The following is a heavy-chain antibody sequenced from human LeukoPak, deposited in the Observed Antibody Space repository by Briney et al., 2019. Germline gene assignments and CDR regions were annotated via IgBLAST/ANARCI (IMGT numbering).Heavy chain of an antibody. CDR3: ARDSDSTDAFDI. CDR1: GDSVSSNSAA. V-gene: IGHV6-1*01. CDR2: TYYRSKWSN. J-gene: IGHJ3*02. Sequence: PSQTLSLTCAISGDSVSSNSAAWNWIRQSPSRGLEWLGRTYYRSKWSNGYAVSMRSRITINPDTSKNQFSLQLNSVTPEDTAVYYCARDSDSTDAFDIWGQGTMVTVSS. D-gene: IGHD2-15*01.